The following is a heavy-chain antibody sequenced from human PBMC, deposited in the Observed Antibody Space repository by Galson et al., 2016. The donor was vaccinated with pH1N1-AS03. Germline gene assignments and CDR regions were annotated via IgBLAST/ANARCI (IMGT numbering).Heavy chain of an antibody. CDR1: GFTFSDYG. V-gene: IGHV3-30*18. CDR3: AKDSPSRWELVS. Sequence: SLRLSCAASGFTFSDYGMHWVRQAPGKGLEWVALISHDGNEKYYAESVKGRFAISRDNSKNTLDLQMNSLSADDTAVYYCAKDSPSRWELVSWGQGTLVIVSS. J-gene: IGHJ4*02. CDR2: ISHDGNEK. D-gene: IGHD1-1*01.